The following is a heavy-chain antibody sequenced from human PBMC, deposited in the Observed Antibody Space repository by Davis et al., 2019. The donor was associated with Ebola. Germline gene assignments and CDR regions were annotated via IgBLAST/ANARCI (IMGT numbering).Heavy chain of an antibody. J-gene: IGHJ4*02. D-gene: IGHD1-1*01. CDR3: AGHTSSLY. Sequence: GGSLRLSCAASGFTFSSYAMHWVRQAPGKGLEWVAVISYDGSNKYYADSVKGRFTISRANSKNTLYLQMNSLRAEDPAVYYCAGHTSSLYWGQGTLVTVSS. V-gene: IGHV3-30-3*01. CDR1: GFTFSSYA. CDR2: ISYDGSNK.